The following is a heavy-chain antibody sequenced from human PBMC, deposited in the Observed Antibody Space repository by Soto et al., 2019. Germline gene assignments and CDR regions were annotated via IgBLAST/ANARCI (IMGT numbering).Heavy chain of an antibody. CDR2: IYYSGST. D-gene: IGHD5-12*01. CDR1: GGSISSSSYY. Sequence: SETLSLTYTVSGGSISSSSYYWGFIRQPPGKGLEWIGSIYYSGSTYYSPSLKSRVTISVDTSKNQFSLKLSSVTAADTAVYYCARRLNIVATGKYFDYWGQGTLVTVSS. CDR3: ARRLNIVATGKYFDY. J-gene: IGHJ4*02. V-gene: IGHV4-39*01.